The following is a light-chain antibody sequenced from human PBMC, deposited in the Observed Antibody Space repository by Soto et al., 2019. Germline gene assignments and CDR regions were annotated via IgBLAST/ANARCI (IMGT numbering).Light chain of an antibody. V-gene: IGLV4-60*02. J-gene: IGLJ1*01. CDR2: LEGSGSY. CDR3: ETWDSNTRV. Sequence: QSVLTQSSSATASLGSSVKRTCTLSSGHSSYIIAWHQQQPGKAPRYLMKLEGSGSYNKGSGVPDRFSGSSSGADRYLTISNLQFEDEADYYCETWDSNTRVFGTGTKLTVL. CDR1: SGHSSYI.